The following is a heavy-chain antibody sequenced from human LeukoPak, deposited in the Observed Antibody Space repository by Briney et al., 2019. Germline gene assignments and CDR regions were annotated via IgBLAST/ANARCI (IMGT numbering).Heavy chain of an antibody. V-gene: IGHV3-66*04. Sequence: GGSLRLSCTASGFTASSKYMSWVRQASGKGLEWVSFIRSDATTAYADSVQGRFTISRDDSKNTLYLQMNSLRVEDTAVYYCARRRGGYGEGEFDYWGQRTLVTVSS. CDR3: ARRRGGYGEGEFDY. CDR2: IRSDATT. D-gene: IGHD4-17*01. CDR1: GFTASSKY. J-gene: IGHJ4*02.